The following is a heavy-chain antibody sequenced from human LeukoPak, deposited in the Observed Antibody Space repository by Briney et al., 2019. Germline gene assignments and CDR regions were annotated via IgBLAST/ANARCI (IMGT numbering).Heavy chain of an antibody. V-gene: IGHV4-31*03. CDR2: IYYSGST. CDR3: ARDPGFGELDY. CDR1: GGSISSGGYY. J-gene: IGHJ4*02. Sequence: SETLSLTCTVSGGSISSGGYYWSWVRQHPGKGLEWIGYIYYSGSTYYNPSLKSRVTISVDTSKNQFSLKLSSVTAADTAVYYCARDPGFGELDYWGQGTLVTVSS. D-gene: IGHD3-10*01.